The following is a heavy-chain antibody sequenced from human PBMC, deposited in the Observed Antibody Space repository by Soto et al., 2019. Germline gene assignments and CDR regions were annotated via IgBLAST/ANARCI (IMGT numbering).Heavy chain of an antibody. CDR2: IIPIFGTA. CDR3: ATEGLPTYYYYGMDV. V-gene: IGHV1-69*05. J-gene: IGHJ6*02. CDR1: GGTFSSYA. Sequence: QVQLVQSGAEVKKPGSSVKVSCKASGGTFSSYAISWVRQAPGQGLEWMGGIIPIFGTANTAQKFQGRVTMTTDESTSTAYMELRSLRSDDTAVYYCATEGLPTYYYYGMDVWGQGTTVTVSS. D-gene: IGHD5-18*01.